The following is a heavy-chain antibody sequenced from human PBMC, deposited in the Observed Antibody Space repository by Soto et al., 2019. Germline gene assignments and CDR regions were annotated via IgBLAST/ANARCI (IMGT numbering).Heavy chain of an antibody. J-gene: IGHJ4*02. CDR1: GDSISSHY. V-gene: IGHV4-59*11. CDR2: GST. CDR3: ARVSTSASGSYYTLDY. D-gene: IGHD3-10*01. Sequence: SETLSLTCTVSGDSISSHYWSWIRQPPGKGLEWIGFGSTKYNPSLKSRIRISVDTSKNQFSLNLTSATAADTAVYYCARVSTSASGSYYTLDYWGQGTLVTVSS.